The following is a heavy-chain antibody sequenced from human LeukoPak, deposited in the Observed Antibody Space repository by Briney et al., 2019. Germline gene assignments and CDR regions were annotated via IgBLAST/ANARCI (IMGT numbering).Heavy chain of an antibody. V-gene: IGHV3-23*01. CDR1: GFTFSSYA. J-gene: IGHJ3*02. CDR3: AKGFNIVVVVPAATPYFPFDI. Sequence: GGSLRLSCAASGFTFSSYAMSWVRQAPGKGLEWVSAISGSGGSTYYADSVKGRFTISRDNSKKTLYLQMNSLRAEDTAVYYCAKGFNIVVVVPAATPYFPFDIWGQGTMVTVSS. D-gene: IGHD2-2*01. CDR2: ISGSGGST.